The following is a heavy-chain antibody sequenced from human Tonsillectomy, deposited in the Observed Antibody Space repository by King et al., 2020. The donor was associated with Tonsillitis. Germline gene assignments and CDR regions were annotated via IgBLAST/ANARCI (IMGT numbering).Heavy chain of an antibody. CDR2: ISGSGSNT. D-gene: IGHD6-19*01. Sequence: VQLVESGGGLVQPGGSLRLSCAASGFTFSNYAMSWVRQAPGKGLEWVSTISGSGSNTYYADSVKGRFTISRDNSKNTQYLQMNSLSAEDTAVYYCAKGGEAVAVWFDPWGQGTLVTVSS. J-gene: IGHJ5*02. V-gene: IGHV3-23*04. CDR3: AKGGEAVAVWFDP. CDR1: GFTFSNYA.